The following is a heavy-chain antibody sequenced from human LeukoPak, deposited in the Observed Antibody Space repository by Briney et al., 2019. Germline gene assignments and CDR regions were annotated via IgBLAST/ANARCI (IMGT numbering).Heavy chain of an antibody. V-gene: IGHV1-69*13. CDR1: GGTFSSYA. CDR2: IIPVFGTA. D-gene: IGHD2-2*01. CDR3: ARGEVVPAAIPFDY. J-gene: IGHJ4*02. Sequence: SVKVSCKASGGTFSSYAISWVRQAPGQGLEWMGGIIPVFGTANYAQKFQGRVTITADESTSTAYMELSSLRSEDTAVYYCARGEVVPAAIPFDYWGQGTLVTVSS.